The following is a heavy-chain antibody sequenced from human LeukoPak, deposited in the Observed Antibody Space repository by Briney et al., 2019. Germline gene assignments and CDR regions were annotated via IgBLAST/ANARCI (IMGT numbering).Heavy chain of an antibody. J-gene: IGHJ3*02. D-gene: IGHD3-9*01. CDR1: GGSISSGGYC. CDR3: ARDQRNYDILTGYYPVTDAFDI. V-gene: IGHV4-30-4*07. CDR2: IYYSGST. Sequence: SGTLSLTCAVSGGSISSGGYCWSWIRQPPGKGLGWSGYIYYSGSTYYNPSLKSRVTISVDTSKNQFSLKLSSGTAADTAVYYCARDQRNYDILTGYYPVTDAFDIWGQGTMVTVSS.